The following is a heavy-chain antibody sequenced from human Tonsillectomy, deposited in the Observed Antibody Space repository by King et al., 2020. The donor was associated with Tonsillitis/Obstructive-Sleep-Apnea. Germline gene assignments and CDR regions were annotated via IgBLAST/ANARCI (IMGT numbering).Heavy chain of an antibody. CDR2: INHSGST. V-gene: IGHV4-34*01. Sequence: VQLQQWGAGLLKPSETLSLTCAVYGGSFSGYYWSWIRQPPGKGLEWIGEINHSGSTNYNPSLKSRVTISVDTSKNQFSLKLSSVTAADAAVFYCARGDIVVVPAAYYYYYYMDVWSKGTPVTVSS. CDR1: GGSFSGYY. J-gene: IGHJ6*03. D-gene: IGHD2-2*01. CDR3: ARGDIVVVPAAYYYYYYMDV.